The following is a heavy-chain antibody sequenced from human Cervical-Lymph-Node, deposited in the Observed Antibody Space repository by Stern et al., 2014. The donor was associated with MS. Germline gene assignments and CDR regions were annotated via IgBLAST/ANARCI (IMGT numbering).Heavy chain of an antibody. Sequence: EMQLVESGGGLIQPGGSLRLSCAASGFTVSSSYMSWVRQAPGKGLEWVATIYSGGDTYYADSLKGRFTISRDNSKNTLILQMSSLRAEDTAVYYCTRDSGFINDHWGQGTLVTVSS. V-gene: IGHV3-53*01. D-gene: IGHD3-10*01. J-gene: IGHJ5*02. CDR3: TRDSGFINDH. CDR2: IYSGGDT. CDR1: GFTVSSSY.